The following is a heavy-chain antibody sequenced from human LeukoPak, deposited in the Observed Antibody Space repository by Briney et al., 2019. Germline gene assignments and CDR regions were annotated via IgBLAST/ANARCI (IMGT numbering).Heavy chain of an antibody. CDR2: IKQDGSEK. D-gene: IGHD2-15*01. V-gene: IGHV3-7*01. CDR3: ARGTRIVVVVAATPDY. J-gene: IGHJ4*02. CDR1: GFTFSSYW. Sequence: PGGSLRLSCAASGFTFSSYWMSWVRQAPGKGLEWVANIKQDGSEKYYVDSVKGRFTISRDNAKNSLYLQMNSLRAEDTAVHYCARGTRIVVVVAATPDYWGQGTLVTVSS.